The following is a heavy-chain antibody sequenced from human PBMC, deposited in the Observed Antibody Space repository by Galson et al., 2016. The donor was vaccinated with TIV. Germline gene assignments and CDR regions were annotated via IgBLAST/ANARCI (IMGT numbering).Heavy chain of an antibody. CDR3: ARTYYGDTTYFDY. Sequence: PALVKPTQTLILTCTFSGFSLTTSGMCVSWIRQPPGKALEWLARIDWDDDKFYSIFLKTRLTISKDTPKNQVVLTLTDRDPVDTATYYCARTYYGDTTYFDYWGQGVLVTVSS. D-gene: IGHD3-10*01. V-gene: IGHV2-70*17. CDR2: IDWDDDK. J-gene: IGHJ4*02. CDR1: GFSLTTSGMC.